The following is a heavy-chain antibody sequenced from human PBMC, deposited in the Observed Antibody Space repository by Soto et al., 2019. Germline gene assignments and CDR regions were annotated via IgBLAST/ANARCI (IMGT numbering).Heavy chain of an antibody. CDR3: ARTVTTVTTPYYFDY. CDR1: GFTFNNYA. D-gene: IGHD4-17*01. V-gene: IGHV3-30-3*01. Sequence: QVQLVESGGGVVQPGRSLRLSCAASGFTFNNYAMHWVRQAPGKGLEWVAVVSYDGSNKYYGDSVKGRFTISRDNSKYTLYLQMTSLRAEQPAVFYCARTVTTVTTPYYFDYWGQGTLVTVSS. CDR2: VSYDGSNK. J-gene: IGHJ4*02.